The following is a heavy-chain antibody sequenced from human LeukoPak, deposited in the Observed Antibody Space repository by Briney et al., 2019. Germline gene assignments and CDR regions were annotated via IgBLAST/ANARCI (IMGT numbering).Heavy chain of an antibody. J-gene: IGHJ3*02. CDR3: ASDWVAATKNAFDI. D-gene: IGHD2-15*01. V-gene: IGHV3-33*01. CDR2: IWYDGSNK. CDR1: GFTFSSYG. Sequence: GGSLRLSCAASGFTFSSYGMHWVRQAPGKGLEWVAVIWYDGSNKYYADSVKGQFTISRDNSKNTLYLQMNSLRAEDTAVYCCASDWVAATKNAFDIWGQGTMVTVSS.